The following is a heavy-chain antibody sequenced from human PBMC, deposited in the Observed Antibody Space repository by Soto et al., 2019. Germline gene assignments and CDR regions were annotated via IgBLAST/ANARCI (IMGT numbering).Heavy chain of an antibody. CDR3: ARDLGGPDY. CDR2: LSSDGFGT. V-gene: IGHV3-74*03. J-gene: IGHJ4*02. D-gene: IGHD3-16*01. CDR1: GFTLSPYW. Sequence: GSLRLSCAASGFTLSPYWMHWVRQAPGRGLEWVARLSSDGFGTAYADSVKGRFLISRDTARNTLFLHMNILRHEDTAVYYCARDLGGPDYWCRGTLVTVSS.